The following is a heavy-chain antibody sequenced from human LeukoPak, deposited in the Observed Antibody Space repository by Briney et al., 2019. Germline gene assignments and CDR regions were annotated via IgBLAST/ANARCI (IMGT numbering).Heavy chain of an antibody. J-gene: IGHJ6*02. CDR3: AREETYYGSGYGMDV. Sequence: PSETLSLTCTVSGGTISSYYWSWIRQPPGKGLEWIGYIYYSGSTNYNPSLKSRVTISVDTSKNQFSLKLSSVTAADTAVYYCAREETYYGSGYGMDVWGQGTTVTVSS. CDR2: IYYSGST. CDR1: GGTISSYY. D-gene: IGHD3-10*01. V-gene: IGHV4-59*01.